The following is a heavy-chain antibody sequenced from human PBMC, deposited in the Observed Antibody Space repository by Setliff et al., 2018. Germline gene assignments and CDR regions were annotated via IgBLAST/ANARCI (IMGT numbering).Heavy chain of an antibody. Sequence: GASVKVSCKASGYRFSTYGISWVRQAPGQGLEWMGYIKSYNGDTYFARNLQGRLSMTTDASSSTAYMELTSLRSDDTAMYYCARDADHYDTDENPIFDYWGQGTLVTVPQ. CDR1: GYRFSTYG. CDR3: ARDADHYDTDENPIFDY. CDR2: IKSYNGDT. D-gene: IGHD3-9*01. V-gene: IGHV1-18*01. J-gene: IGHJ4*02.